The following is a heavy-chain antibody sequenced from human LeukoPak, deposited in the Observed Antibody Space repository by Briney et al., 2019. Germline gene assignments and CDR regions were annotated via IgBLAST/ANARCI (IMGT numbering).Heavy chain of an antibody. D-gene: IGHD6-13*01. CDR3: ARDLQIAAAGSCY. J-gene: IGHJ4*02. V-gene: IGHV3-30-3*01. Sequence: GSLRLSCAASGFTFSSYAMHWVRQAPGKGLEWVAVISYDGSNKYYADSVKGRFTISRDNSKNTLYLQMNSLRAEDTAVYYCARDLQIAAAGSCYWGQGTLVTVSS. CDR2: ISYDGSNK. CDR1: GFTFSSYA.